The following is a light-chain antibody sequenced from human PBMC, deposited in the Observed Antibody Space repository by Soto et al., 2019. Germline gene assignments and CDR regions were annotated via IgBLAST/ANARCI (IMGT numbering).Light chain of an antibody. Sequence: EIVITQSPATLSVSPWERVTLSCRASQSVNTNLGWYQQKLGQAPRLVIYGASTRATGVPARFSGSGSGTELTLTISSLQSEDFAVYYCQQYNNWPPITFGQGTRLEIK. CDR1: QSVNTN. CDR3: QQYNNWPPIT. CDR2: GAS. J-gene: IGKJ5*01. V-gene: IGKV3-15*01.